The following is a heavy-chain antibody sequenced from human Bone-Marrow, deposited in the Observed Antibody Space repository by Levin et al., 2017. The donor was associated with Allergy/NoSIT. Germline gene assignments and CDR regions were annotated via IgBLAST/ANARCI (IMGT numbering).Heavy chain of an antibody. Sequence: GGSLRLSCAASGFMFSRSAMTWVRQAPGRGLEWVSTLNGDGGDTHYTDSVKGRFTISRDNSKNTLYLQMNSLRAEDTAVYYCVREGYYNFDDWGQGTQVTVSS. D-gene: IGHD1-26*01. J-gene: IGHJ4*02. CDR1: GFMFSRSA. V-gene: IGHV3-23*01. CDR2: LNGDGGDT. CDR3: VREGYYNFDD.